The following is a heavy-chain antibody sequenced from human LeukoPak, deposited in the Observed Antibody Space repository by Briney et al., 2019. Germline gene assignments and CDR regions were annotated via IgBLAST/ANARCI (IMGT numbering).Heavy chain of an antibody. CDR1: GYTFTGYY. CDR2: INPNSGGT. J-gene: IGHJ6*02. D-gene: IGHD2-2*02. Sequence: ASVKVSCKASGYTFTGYYMHWVRQAPGQGLEWMGWINPNSGGTNYAQKFQGRVTMTRDTSISTAYMELSRLRSDDTAVYYCASAVVPAAICPYYYGMDVWGQGTTVTVSS. V-gene: IGHV1-2*02. CDR3: ASAVVPAAICPYYYGMDV.